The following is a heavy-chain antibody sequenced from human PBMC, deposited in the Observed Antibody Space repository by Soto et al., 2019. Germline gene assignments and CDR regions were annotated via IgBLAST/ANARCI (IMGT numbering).Heavy chain of an antibody. V-gene: IGHV3-66*01. J-gene: IGHJ4*02. D-gene: IGHD5-18*01. CDR2: IFSAGSK. CDR3: ARGAGGNSWRSATFDY. Sequence: PGGSLRLSCAASGFTVSNNYMTWVRQALGRGLDWVSIIFSAGSKYYADSLRGRFTTSRDNSNNKLYLQMSILRAEDTAIYSCARGAGGNSWRSATFDYWGQGTLVTVSS. CDR1: GFTVSNNY.